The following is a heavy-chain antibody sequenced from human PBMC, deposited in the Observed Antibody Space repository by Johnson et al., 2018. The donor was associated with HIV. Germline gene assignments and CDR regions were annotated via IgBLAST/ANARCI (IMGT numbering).Heavy chain of an antibody. CDR2: IWHDGRDV. J-gene: IGHJ3*02. CDR1: GFTFIRSV. Sequence: VQLVESGGGVVQPGTSLRLPCAASGFTFIRSVIHWVRQAPGKGLVCVAFIWHDGRDVYYADPVKGRFTVSRANSQNAVYLQINSLGAGDTAVYYCAKDQHGPLVTTVMRDDAFDIWGQGTMVTVSS. D-gene: IGHD4-17*01. CDR3: AKDQHGPLVTTVMRDDAFDI. V-gene: IGHV3-33*03.